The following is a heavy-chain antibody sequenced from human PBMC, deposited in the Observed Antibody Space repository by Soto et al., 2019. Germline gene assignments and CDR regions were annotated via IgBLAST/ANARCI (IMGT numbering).Heavy chain of an antibody. D-gene: IGHD3-3*02. CDR3: ARDRQFYHFWSGYENEGPDGLDV. CDR2: ITHSGGT. CDR1: GGSFSGYF. V-gene: IGHV4-34*01. J-gene: IGHJ6*02. Sequence: SETLSLTCAVSGGSFSGYFWTWIRQAPGKGLEWIGEITHSGGTNYNSSLKSRVMISVDTSKKQFSLILSSVTAADTAVYYCARDRQFYHFWSGYENEGPDGLDVWGQGTTVTVSS.